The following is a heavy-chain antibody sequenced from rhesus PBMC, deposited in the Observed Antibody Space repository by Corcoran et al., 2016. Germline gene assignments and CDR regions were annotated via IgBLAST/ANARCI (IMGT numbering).Heavy chain of an antibody. D-gene: IGHD3-9*01. CDR1: GGSISDDYY. J-gene: IGHJ4*01. V-gene: IGHV4-106*01. CDR3: ARDGYGYYFDY. Sequence: QVQLQESGPGLVKPSETLSLTCAVSGGSISDDYYWSWIRQPPGKGLEWIGYSYGSGGGTNYNPYFKNRVTISIDTSKNQFSLKRSAVTAADTAVYYCARDGYGYYFDYWGQGVLVTVSS. CDR2: SYGSGGGT.